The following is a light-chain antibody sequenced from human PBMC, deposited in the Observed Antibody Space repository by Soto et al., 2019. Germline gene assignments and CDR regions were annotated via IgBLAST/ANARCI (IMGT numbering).Light chain of an antibody. CDR1: QSVSSY. CDR3: LQYSTWPPLYT. Sequence: EIVMTQSPATLSVSLGERVTLSCRASQSVSSYLAWYQQKPGQAPRLLISDASTRATDIPDRFSGSGSGTDFTLTMSSQQSTDLAVYYCLQYSTWPPLYTFGQGTKLEIK. CDR2: DAS. V-gene: IGKV3-15*01. J-gene: IGKJ2*01.